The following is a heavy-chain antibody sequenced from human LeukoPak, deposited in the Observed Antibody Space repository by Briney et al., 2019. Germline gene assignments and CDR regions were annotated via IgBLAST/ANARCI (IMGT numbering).Heavy chain of an antibody. J-gene: IGHJ4*02. Sequence: PSETLSLTCTVSGGSINSSSYYWGWIRQPPGKGLEWIGSIYYSGSTYYNPSLKSRVTISVDTSKNQFSLKLSSVTAADTAVYYCARQGYYYDSSGYQLYYFDYWGQGTLVTVSS. CDR3: ARQGYYYDSSGYQLYYFDY. CDR1: GGSINSSSYY. D-gene: IGHD3-22*01. CDR2: IYYSGST. V-gene: IGHV4-39*01.